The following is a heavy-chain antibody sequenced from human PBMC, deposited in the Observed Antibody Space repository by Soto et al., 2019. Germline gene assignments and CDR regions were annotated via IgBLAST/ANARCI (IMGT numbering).Heavy chain of an antibody. V-gene: IGHV4-4*02. CDR1: NASISSRKW. J-gene: IGHJ3*02. D-gene: IGHD3-10*01. Sequence: QVQLQESGPGLVKPSGTLSLTCTVSNASISSRKWWTWVRQTPGKGLEWIGEIYHSGSINHNPSLKSRCTMSLDKSKNQFSLKMTSVTAADTAVYYCASKFGELLADAFDIWGQGTVVTVSS. CDR3: ASKFGELLADAFDI. CDR2: IYHSGSI.